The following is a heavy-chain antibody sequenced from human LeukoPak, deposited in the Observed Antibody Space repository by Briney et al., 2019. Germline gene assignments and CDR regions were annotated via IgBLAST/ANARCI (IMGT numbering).Heavy chain of an antibody. CDR3: ARDPGGYGDYNDAFDI. D-gene: IGHD4-17*01. CDR2: IKQDGSEK. V-gene: IGHV3-7*01. CDR1: GFTFSNYW. Sequence: GGSLRLSCAASGFTFSNYWMSWVRQAPGKGLEWVANIKQDGSEKYYVDSVKGRFTISRDNAKNSLYLQMKSLRAEDTALYYCARDPGGYGDYNDAFDIWGQGTMVTVSS. J-gene: IGHJ3*02.